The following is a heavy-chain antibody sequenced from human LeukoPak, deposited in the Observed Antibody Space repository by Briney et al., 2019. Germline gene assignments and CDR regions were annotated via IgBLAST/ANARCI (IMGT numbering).Heavy chain of an antibody. V-gene: IGHV4-34*01. J-gene: IGHJ4*02. CDR3: ARSTFIAVAGTGYYFDY. Sequence: TSETLSLTCAVYGGSFSGYYWSWIRQPPGKGLEWIGEINHSGSTNYNPSLKSRVTISVDTSKNQFSLKLSSVTAADTAVYYCARSTFIAVAGTGYYFDYWGQGTLVTVSS. CDR2: INHSGST. D-gene: IGHD6-19*01. CDR1: GGSFSGYY.